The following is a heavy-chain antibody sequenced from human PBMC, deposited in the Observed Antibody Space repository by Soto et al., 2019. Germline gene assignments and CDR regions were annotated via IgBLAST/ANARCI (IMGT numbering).Heavy chain of an antibody. D-gene: IGHD3-22*01. CDR1: GFTFSSYS. J-gene: IGHJ6*02. Sequence: SGGSLRLSCAASGFTFSSYSMNWVRQAPGKGLEWVSSISSSSSYIYYADSVKGRFTISRDNAKNSLYLQMNSLRAEDTAVYYCARAKYYYDSSGYPYGMDVWGQGTTVTAP. V-gene: IGHV3-21*01. CDR3: ARAKYYYDSSGYPYGMDV. CDR2: ISSSSSYI.